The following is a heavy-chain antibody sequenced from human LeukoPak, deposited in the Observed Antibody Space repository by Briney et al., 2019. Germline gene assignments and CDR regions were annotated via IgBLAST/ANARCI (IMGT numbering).Heavy chain of an antibody. V-gene: IGHV3-11*01. D-gene: IGHD4-17*01. Sequence: GGSLRLSCAASGFTFSDYYMSWIRQAPGKGLEWVSYISSSGSTIYYADSVKGRFTISRDNAKNSLYLQMNSLRAEDTAIYYCAKDELYGDYPSNYFYYYGMDVWGQGTTVTVSS. CDR2: ISSSGSTI. J-gene: IGHJ6*02. CDR3: AKDELYGDYPSNYFYYYGMDV. CDR1: GFTFSDYY.